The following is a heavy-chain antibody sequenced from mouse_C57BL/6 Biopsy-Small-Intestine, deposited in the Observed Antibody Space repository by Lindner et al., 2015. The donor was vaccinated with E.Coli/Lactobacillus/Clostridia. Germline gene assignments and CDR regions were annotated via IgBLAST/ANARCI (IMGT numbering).Heavy chain of an antibody. V-gene: IGHV5-17*01. J-gene: IGHJ3*01. D-gene: IGHD2-10*01. CDR3: ARPYYDNYVDWFAY. CDR1: DSLSVTM. CDR2: LVVAVVPS. Sequence: VQPAGVWGGVSEAWRSGNSPVQPLDSLSVTMECTGSVRLQRRGWSGLHTLVVAVVPSTMQTQSKGRFTISRDNAKNTLFLQMTSLRSEDAAMYYCARPYYDNYVDWFAYWGQGTLVTVSA.